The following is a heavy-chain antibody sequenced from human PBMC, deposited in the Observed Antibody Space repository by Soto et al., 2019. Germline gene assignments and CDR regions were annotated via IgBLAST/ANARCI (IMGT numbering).Heavy chain of an antibody. V-gene: IGHV5-51*01. Sequence: PGESLKISCKGSGYSFTSYWIGWVRQMPGKGLEWVGIIYPGDSDTRYSPSFQGQVTISADKSISTAYLQWSSQQASDTAMYYCLWFSRDDGFDIWGQGTMVPVSS. J-gene: IGHJ3*02. D-gene: IGHD3-9*01. CDR1: GYSFTSYW. CDR3: LWFSRDDGFDI. CDR2: IYPGDSDT.